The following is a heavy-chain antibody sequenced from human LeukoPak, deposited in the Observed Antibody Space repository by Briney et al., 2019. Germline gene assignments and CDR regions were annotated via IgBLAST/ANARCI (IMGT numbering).Heavy chain of an antibody. CDR2: ISYDGSNK. CDR3: ARASSYYGSGSYYNSPYWYFDL. CDR1: GFTFSSYG. J-gene: IGHJ2*01. D-gene: IGHD3-10*01. Sequence: GRSLRLSCAASGFTFSSYGMHWVRQAPGKGLEWVAVISYDGSNKYYADSVKGRFTISRDNSKNTLYPQMNSLRAEDTAVYYCARASSYYGSGSYYNSPYWYFDLWGRGTLVTVSS. V-gene: IGHV3-30*03.